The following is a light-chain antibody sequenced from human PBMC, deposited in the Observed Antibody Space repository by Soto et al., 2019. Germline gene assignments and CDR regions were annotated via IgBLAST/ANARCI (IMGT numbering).Light chain of an antibody. CDR2: NAS. CDR1: QSITSW. J-gene: IGKJ4*01. Sequence: DIQMTQSPSTLSAFVGDRVTITCRASQSITSWLAWYQQKPGKAPNLLIYNASSLESGVPSRFSGSGSGTEFIFTISSLQPDDFATYYXQQYNSYPLTFGGGTKVDIK. CDR3: QQYNSYPLT. V-gene: IGKV1-5*01.